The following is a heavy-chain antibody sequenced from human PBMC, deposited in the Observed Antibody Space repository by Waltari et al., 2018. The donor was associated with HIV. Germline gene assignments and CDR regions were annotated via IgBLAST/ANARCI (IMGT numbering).Heavy chain of an antibody. V-gene: IGHV3-21*01. Sequence: EVQLVESGGGLVKPGGSLRLSCAASGFTFSSYSMNWVRQVPGKGVRGVSTISSSSSYIDYADSVKGRFTISRDNAKNSLYLQMNSLRAEDTAVYYCAGSSSWFDYWGQGTLVTVSS. CDR3: AGSSSWFDY. D-gene: IGHD6-13*01. J-gene: IGHJ4*02. CDR1: GFTFSSYS. CDR2: ISSSSSYI.